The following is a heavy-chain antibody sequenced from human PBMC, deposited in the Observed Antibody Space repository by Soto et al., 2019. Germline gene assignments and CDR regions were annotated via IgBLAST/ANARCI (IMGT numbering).Heavy chain of an antibody. CDR3: ARGRITMDRGATGPFDP. J-gene: IGHJ5*02. Sequence: ASVKVSCKASGYTFTGYYMHWVRQAPGQGLEWMGWINPNSGGTNYAQKFQGWVTMTRDTSISTAYMELSRLRSDDTAVYYCARGRITMDRGATGPFDPWGQGTLVTVSS. CDR2: INPNSGGT. V-gene: IGHV1-2*04. CDR1: GYTFTGYY. D-gene: IGHD3-10*01.